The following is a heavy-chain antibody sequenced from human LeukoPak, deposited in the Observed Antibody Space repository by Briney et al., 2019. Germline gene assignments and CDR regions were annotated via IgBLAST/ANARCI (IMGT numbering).Heavy chain of an antibody. D-gene: IGHD5-18*01. CDR1: GYTFTGYY. CDR2: INPNSGGT. Sequence: ASVKVSCKASGYTFTGYYMHWVRQAPGQGLEWMGWINPNSGGTNYAQKFQGRVTMTRDTSISTAYMELSRLRSDDTAVYYCARDSSHGYSYYFDYWGQGTLVTVSS. V-gene: IGHV1-2*02. CDR3: ARDSSHGYSYYFDY. J-gene: IGHJ4*02.